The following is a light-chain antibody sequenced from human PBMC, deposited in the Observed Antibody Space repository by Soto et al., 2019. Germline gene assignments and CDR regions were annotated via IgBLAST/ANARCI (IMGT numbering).Light chain of an antibody. CDR3: QQYESLPIT. V-gene: IGKV3-20*01. Sequence: EIVLTQSPGTLSLSPGERATLSCRASETLSSNSLAWYQQRPGQTPRVLVYGASNSATGIPDNFSGSGSGTDFTLTISRLEPEDFAVYYCQQYESLPITFGGGTKVDI. CDR2: GAS. CDR1: ETLSSNS. J-gene: IGKJ4*01.